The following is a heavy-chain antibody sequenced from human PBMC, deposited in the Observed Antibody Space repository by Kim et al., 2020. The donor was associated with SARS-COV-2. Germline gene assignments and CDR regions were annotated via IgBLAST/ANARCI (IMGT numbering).Heavy chain of an antibody. CDR3: ARNPTQNWFDP. Sequence: SETLSLTCTVSGGSISSGGYYWSWIRQHPGKGLEWIGYIYYSGSTYYNPSLKSRVTISVDTSKNQFSLKLSSVTAADTAVYYCARNPTQNWFDPWGQGTLVTVSS. J-gene: IGHJ5*02. CDR1: GGSISSGGYY. CDR2: IYYSGST. V-gene: IGHV4-31*03.